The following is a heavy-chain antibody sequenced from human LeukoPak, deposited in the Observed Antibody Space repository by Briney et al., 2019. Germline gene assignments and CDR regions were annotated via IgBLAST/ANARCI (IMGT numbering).Heavy chain of an antibody. V-gene: IGHV5-51*01. D-gene: IGHD3-22*01. CDR2: IYPGDSDT. Sequence: GESLKISCKGSGYSFASYWIGWVRQMPGKGLEWMGIIYPGDSDTRYSPPFQGQVTISADKSISTAYLQWSSLKASDTAMYYCASRYYYDSSGYYDWGQGTLVTVSS. J-gene: IGHJ4*02. CDR1: GYSFASYW. CDR3: ASRYYYDSSGYYD.